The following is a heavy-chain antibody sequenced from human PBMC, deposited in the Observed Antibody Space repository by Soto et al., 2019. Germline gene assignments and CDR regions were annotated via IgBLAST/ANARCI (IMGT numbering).Heavy chain of an antibody. CDR1: GFSFGTYW. CDR3: TQGGHVDY. CDR2: INPDGTEK. Sequence: QPGGSLRLSCAASGFSFGTYWMTWVRQDPGNGLEWVANINPDGTEKYYVDSVKGRFTISRDNAKNSLYLQITSLTAEDTAVYYCTQGGHVDYCGQGTLVTVSS. J-gene: IGHJ4*02. D-gene: IGHD3-16*01. V-gene: IGHV3-7*03.